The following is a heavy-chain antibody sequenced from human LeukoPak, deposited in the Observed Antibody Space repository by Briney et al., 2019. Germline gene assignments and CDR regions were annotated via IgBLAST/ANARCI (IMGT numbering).Heavy chain of an antibody. CDR2: INPNSGGT. V-gene: IGHV1-2*02. J-gene: IGHJ5*02. CDR3: ALNVRARNVDPIAVAPFDP. CDR1: GYTFTGYY. Sequence: ASVKVSCKASGYTFTGYYMHWVRQAPGQGLEWMGWINPNSGGTNYAQKFQGRVTMTRDTSISTAYMELSRLRSDGTAVYYCALNVRARNVDPIAVAPFDPWGQGTLVTVSS. D-gene: IGHD6-19*01.